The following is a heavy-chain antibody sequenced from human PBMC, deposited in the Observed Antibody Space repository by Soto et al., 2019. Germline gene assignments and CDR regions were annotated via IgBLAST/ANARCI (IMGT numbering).Heavy chain of an antibody. Sequence: SVKVSCKASGGTFSSYAISWVRQAPGQGLEWMGGIIPIFGTANYAQKFQGRVTITADESTSTAYMELSSLRSEDTAVYYCARDLIEYHDFWSGQTPVYYYYGMDVWGQGTTVTVSS. CDR1: GGTFSSYA. V-gene: IGHV1-69*13. CDR3: ARDLIEYHDFWSGQTPVYYYYGMDV. D-gene: IGHD3-3*01. J-gene: IGHJ6*02. CDR2: IIPIFGTA.